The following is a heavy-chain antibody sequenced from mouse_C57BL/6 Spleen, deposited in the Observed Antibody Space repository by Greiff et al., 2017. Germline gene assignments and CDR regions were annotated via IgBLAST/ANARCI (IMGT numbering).Heavy chain of an antibody. D-gene: IGHD1-1*01. J-gene: IGHJ1*03. CDR1: GYTFTSYW. V-gene: IGHV1-69*01. CDR3: ARGGFITTVVGRGYFDV. CDR2: IDPSDSYT. Sequence: QVQLKQPGAELVMPGASVKLSCKASGYTFTSYWMHWVKQRPGQGLEWIGEIDPSDSYTNYNQQFKGKSTLTVDKSSSTAYMQLSSLTSEDSAVYYCARGGFITTVVGRGYFDVWGTGTTVTVSS.